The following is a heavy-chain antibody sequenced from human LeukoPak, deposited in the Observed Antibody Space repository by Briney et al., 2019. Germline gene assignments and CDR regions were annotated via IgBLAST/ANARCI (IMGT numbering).Heavy chain of an antibody. CDR3: ARRRDTAMGQFYFDY. J-gene: IGHJ4*02. CDR1: GSSSTSYW. CDR2: IYPGDFDT. Sequence: GESLKISCKGPGSSSTSYWISWVGPMRGKGMEWIGIIYPGDFDTRYSPSFQGQVTISADKSNSTAYLQWNSLKASHTAMYYCARRRDTAMGQFYFDYWGQGTLVTVSS. D-gene: IGHD5-18*01. V-gene: IGHV5-51*01.